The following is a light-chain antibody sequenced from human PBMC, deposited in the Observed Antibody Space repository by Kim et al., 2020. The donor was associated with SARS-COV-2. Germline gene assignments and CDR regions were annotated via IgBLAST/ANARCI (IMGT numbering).Light chain of an antibody. CDR3: QQTYSTPYG. CDR1: QSIRRY. CDR2: AAS. V-gene: IGKV1-39*01. J-gene: IGKJ2*03. Sequence: DIQMTQSPSSLSASVGDRVTITCRASQSIRRYLNWYQQKPGKAPKLLIYAASSLQSGVPSRFSGSGSGTDFTLTISSLQPEDFATYSCQQTYSTPYGFGQGTKLEI.